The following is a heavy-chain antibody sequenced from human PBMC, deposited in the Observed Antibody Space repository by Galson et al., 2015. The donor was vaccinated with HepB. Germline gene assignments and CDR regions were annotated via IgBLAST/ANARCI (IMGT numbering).Heavy chain of an antibody. Sequence: PALVKPTQPLTLTCTLSGFSLSKRGVGVGWIRRPPGKALEWLTLIYWNDDKRYSPSLKSRLTITKDTSKNQVVLTMTNMDPVDTATYYCAHKYSGSYNYWGQGTLVTVSS. CDR1: GFSLSKRGVG. D-gene: IGHD1-26*01. CDR3: AHKYSGSYNY. J-gene: IGHJ4*02. CDR2: IYWNDDK. V-gene: IGHV2-5*01.